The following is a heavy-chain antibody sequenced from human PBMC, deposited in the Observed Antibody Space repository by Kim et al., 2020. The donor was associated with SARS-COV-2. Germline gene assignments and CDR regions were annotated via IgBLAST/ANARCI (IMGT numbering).Heavy chain of an antibody. D-gene: IGHD4-17*01. V-gene: IGHV1-46*01. CDR1: GYTFTSYH. CDR3: ARVRGDYPI. J-gene: IGHJ4*02. Sequence: ASVKVSCKASGYTFTSYHVHWVRQAPGQGLEWMAIINPNGGNTNYALKFQGRVTLTRDTSTSTVYMELSSLRSEDMAMYYCARVRGDYPIWGQGTLVTVS. CDR2: INPNGGNT.